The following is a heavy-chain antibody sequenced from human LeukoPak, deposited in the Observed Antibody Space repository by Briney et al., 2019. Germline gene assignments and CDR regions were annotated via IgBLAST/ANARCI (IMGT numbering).Heavy chain of an antibody. CDR2: INPEGSEK. J-gene: IGHJ4*02. CDR3: ARYDSSGYTFDY. V-gene: IGHV3-7*01. CDR1: GLTFSSSW. D-gene: IGHD3-22*01. Sequence: GGSLRLSCAVSGLTFSSSWMDWVRQAPGKGLEWVASINPEGSEKYSADSVKGRFTISRDNAKNSLYLQMDSLRAEDTAVYYCARYDSSGYTFDYWGQGTLVTVSS.